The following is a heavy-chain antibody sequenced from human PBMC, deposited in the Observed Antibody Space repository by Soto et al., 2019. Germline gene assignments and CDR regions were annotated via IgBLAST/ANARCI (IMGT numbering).Heavy chain of an antibody. Sequence: GASVKVSCKASGVTFSSYAISWVRQAPGQGLEWMGGIIPIFGTANYAQKFQGRVTITADESTSTAYMELSSLRSEDTAVYYCAREVSRGAPGTLHYYYYGMDVWGQGTTVTVSS. J-gene: IGHJ6*02. CDR1: GVTFSSYA. V-gene: IGHV1-69*13. D-gene: IGHD6-13*01. CDR3: AREVSRGAPGTLHYYYYGMDV. CDR2: IIPIFGTA.